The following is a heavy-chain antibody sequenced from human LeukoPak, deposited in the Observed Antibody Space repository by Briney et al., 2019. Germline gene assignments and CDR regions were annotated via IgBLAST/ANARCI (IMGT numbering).Heavy chain of an antibody. D-gene: IGHD2-2*01. CDR2: IIPIFGTA. CDR1: GGTFSSYA. CDR3: ARDSGVVPAAMTIRAHYYMDV. Sequence: GASVKVSCKASGGTFSSYAISWVRQAPGQGLEWMGGIIPIFGTANYAQKFQGRVTITTDESTSTAYMELSSLRSEDTAVYYCARDSGVVPAAMTIRAHYYMDVWGKGTTVTVSS. J-gene: IGHJ6*03. V-gene: IGHV1-69*05.